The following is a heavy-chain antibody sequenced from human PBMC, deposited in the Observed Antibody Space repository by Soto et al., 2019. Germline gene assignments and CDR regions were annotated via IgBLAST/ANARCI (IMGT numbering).Heavy chain of an antibody. V-gene: IGHV4-30-2*01. D-gene: IGHD5-12*01. CDR3: AAGGGLPRYY. CDR1: GGSISSGGYS. Sequence: QLQLQESGSGLVKPSQTLSLTCAVSGGSISSGGYSWNWIRQPPGKGLEWIGNNYHSGGTYYNPSLKSRVTKSVDRSKNQFSLKLSSVTAADTAVYYCAAGGGLPRYYWGQGTLVTVSS. J-gene: IGHJ4*02. CDR2: NYHSGGT.